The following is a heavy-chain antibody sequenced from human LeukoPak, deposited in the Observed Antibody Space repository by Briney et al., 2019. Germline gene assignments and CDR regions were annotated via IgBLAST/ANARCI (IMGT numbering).Heavy chain of an antibody. V-gene: IGHV1-2*02. J-gene: IGHJ4*02. CDR3: AREYSASEH. Sequence: ASVKVSCKASGYTFVDYYLHWVRQAPGQGPEWMAWIDPYTGNTHYAQKFQGRITVTRDTSVSTTYMELSWLTSDDTARYYCAREYSASEHWGQGTLVTVSS. CDR2: IDPYTGNT. D-gene: IGHD5-12*01. CDR1: GYTFVDYY.